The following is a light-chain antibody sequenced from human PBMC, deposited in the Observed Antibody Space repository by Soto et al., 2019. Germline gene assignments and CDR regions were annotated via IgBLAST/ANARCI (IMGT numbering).Light chain of an antibody. CDR3: YSYAGRNTYV. Sequence: QSALTQPASVSGSPGQSITISCTGTTNDIGGYNFVSWYQQHPGKAPKLMIYEVSARPSGVYDRFSASKSGNTASLTISGLQADDEGDYYCYSYAGRNTYVFGTGTKVTVL. J-gene: IGLJ1*01. CDR2: EVS. CDR1: TNDIGGYNF. V-gene: IGLV2-23*02.